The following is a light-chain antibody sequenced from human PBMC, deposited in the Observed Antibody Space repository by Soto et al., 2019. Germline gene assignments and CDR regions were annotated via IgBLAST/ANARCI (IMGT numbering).Light chain of an antibody. Sequence: QSALTQPASLSGSPGQSITISCTGTSSDIGAYDYVSWFQQHPGKAPKLMISEVNNRPSGVSNRFSGSKSGNTAYLTISGLQVEDEAEYYCSSYAGSNSHVVFGGGTKLTVL. J-gene: IGLJ2*01. CDR1: SSDIGAYDY. CDR2: EVN. V-gene: IGLV2-14*01. CDR3: SSYAGSNSHVV.